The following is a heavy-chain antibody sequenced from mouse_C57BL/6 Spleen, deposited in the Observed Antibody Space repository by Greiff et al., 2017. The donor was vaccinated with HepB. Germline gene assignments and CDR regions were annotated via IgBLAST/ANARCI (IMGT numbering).Heavy chain of an antibody. CDR2: IDPEDGDT. J-gene: IGHJ1*03. D-gene: IGHD2-5*01. CDR3: TTGYYSNHWYFDV. Sequence: VQLQQSGAELVRPGASVKLSCTASGFNIKDYYMHWVKQRPEQGLEWIGRIDPEDGDTEYAPKFQGKATMTADTSSNTAYLQLSSLTSEDTAVYDCTTGYYSNHWYFDVWGTGTTVTVSS. CDR1: GFNIKDYY. V-gene: IGHV14-1*01.